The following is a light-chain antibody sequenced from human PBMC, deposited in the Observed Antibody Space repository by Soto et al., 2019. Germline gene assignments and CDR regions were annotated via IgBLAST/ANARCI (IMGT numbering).Light chain of an antibody. J-gene: IGLJ2*01. V-gene: IGLV2-14*01. CDR3: SSYTSSTTLV. CDR2: DVS. CDR1: SSDVGGYNY. Sequence: QSALTQPASVSGSPGQSITISCTGTSSDVGGYNYVSWYQQHPGKAPKILIYDVSNRPSGVSNRFSGSKSGNTASLTISGLQAEDEGDYYCSSYTSSTTLVFGGGTKLT.